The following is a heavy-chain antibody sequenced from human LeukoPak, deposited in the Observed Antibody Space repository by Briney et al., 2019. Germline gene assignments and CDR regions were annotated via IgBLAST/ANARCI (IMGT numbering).Heavy chain of an antibody. V-gene: IGHV4-34*01. CDR3: ARYSSSWADY. D-gene: IGHD6-13*01. CDR1: GGSISSYY. CDR2: INHSRST. Sequence: SETLSLTCTVSGGSISSYYWSWIRQPPGKGLEWIGEINHSRSTNYNPSLKSRVTISVDTSKNQFSLKLSSVTAADTAVYYCARYSSSWADYWGQGTLVTVSS. J-gene: IGHJ4*02.